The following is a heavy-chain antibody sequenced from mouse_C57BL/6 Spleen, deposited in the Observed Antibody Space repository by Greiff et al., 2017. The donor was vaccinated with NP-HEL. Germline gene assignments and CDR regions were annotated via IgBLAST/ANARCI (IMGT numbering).Heavy chain of an antibody. D-gene: IGHD2-3*01. J-gene: IGHJ3*01. CDR3: ARDGDGYPFAY. V-gene: IGHV1-59*01. CDR1: GYTFTSYW. Sequence: QVQLQQPGAELVRPGTSVKLSCKASGYTFTSYWMHWVKQRPGQGLEWIGVIDPSDSYTNYNQKFKGKATLTVDTSSSTAYMQLSSLTSEDSAVYYCARDGDGYPFAYWGQGTLVTVSA. CDR2: IDPSDSYT.